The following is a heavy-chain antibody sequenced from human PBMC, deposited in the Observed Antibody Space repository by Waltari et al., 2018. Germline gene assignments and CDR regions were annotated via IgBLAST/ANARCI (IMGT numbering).Heavy chain of an antibody. J-gene: IGHJ6*03. CDR1: AFTCTSYA. V-gene: IGHV3-23*04. CDR2: ISGNGVSR. D-gene: IGHD1-7*01. Sequence: EVQLVASGGGLVQPGGSLRLSCAAPAFTCTSYAMNWARQAPGEGPEWVSTISGNGVSRYYADSVEGRFTISRDNSRNTVYLQMSSLRAEDTAIYYCAKAHWDYGNYYYYYMDGWGNGTTVIVSS. CDR3: AKAHWDYGNYYYYYMDG.